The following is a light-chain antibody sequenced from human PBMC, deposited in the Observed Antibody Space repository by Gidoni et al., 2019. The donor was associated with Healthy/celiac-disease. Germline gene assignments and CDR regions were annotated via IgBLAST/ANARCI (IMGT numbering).Light chain of an antibody. CDR3: QQYGSSSIT. CDR1: QSVSSSY. V-gene: IGKV3-20*01. CDR2: GAS. J-gene: IGKJ5*01. Sequence: EIVLTQSPGTLSLSPGERATLSCRASQSVSSSYLAWYQQKPGQAPRLLIYGASSRATGIPDRCSGSGSGTDFTLTISRLEPEDFAVYYCQQYGSSSITFGQGTRLEIK.